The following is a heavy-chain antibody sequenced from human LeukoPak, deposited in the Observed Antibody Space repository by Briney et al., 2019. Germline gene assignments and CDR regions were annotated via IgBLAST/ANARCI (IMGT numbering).Heavy chain of an antibody. Sequence: GASVKVSCKASGYTFTGYYMHWVRQAPGQGLEWMGWINPNSGGTNYAQKFQGRVTMTRDTSISTAYMELSRLRSDDTVVYYCARGPRITIFGVVMANDAFDIWGQGTMVTVSS. CDR1: GYTFTGYY. D-gene: IGHD3-3*01. CDR2: INPNSGGT. CDR3: ARGPRITIFGVVMANDAFDI. V-gene: IGHV1-2*02. J-gene: IGHJ3*02.